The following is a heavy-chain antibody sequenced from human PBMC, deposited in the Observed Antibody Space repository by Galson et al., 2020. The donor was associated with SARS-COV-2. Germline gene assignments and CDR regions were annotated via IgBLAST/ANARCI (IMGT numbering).Heavy chain of an antibody. J-gene: IGHJ4*02. Sequence: LKISCKGSGYSFTSYWIGWVRQMPGKGLEWMGIIYPGDSDTRYSPSFQGQVTISADKSISTAYLQWSSLKASDTAMYYCARSGPRGSGCPSYLDYGGQGTLVPVSS. V-gene: IGHV5-51*01. CDR1: GYSFTSYW. CDR2: IYPGDSDT. CDR3: ARSGPRGSGCPSYLDY. D-gene: IGHD3-10*01.